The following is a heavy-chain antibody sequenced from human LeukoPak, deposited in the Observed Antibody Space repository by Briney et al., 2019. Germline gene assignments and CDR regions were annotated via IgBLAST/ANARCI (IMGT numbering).Heavy chain of an antibody. CDR1: GFTFSSYA. D-gene: IGHD3-10*02. V-gene: IGHV3-48*03. Sequence: GGSLRLSCAASGFTFSSYAMNWVRQAPGKGLEWVSYISSSGNTIYYADSVKGRFTISRDNAKNSLYLQMNSLRAEDTAVYYCAELGITMIGGVWGKGTTVTISS. J-gene: IGHJ6*04. CDR3: AELGITMIGGV. CDR2: ISSSGNTI.